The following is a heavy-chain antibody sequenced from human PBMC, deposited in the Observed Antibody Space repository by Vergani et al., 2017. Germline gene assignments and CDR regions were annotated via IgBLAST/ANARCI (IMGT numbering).Heavy chain of an antibody. CDR3: ARLPRGPWDFDL. CDR1: GFSFNTYD. Sequence: QVQLVETGGGVVQPGGSLRLYCATSGFSFNTYDAHWFRQAPGKGLEWVGVISYDGTEKKYADSVNGRFTIRRDNSKKMMSLQMNSLRVEDTAVYYCARLPRGPWDFDLWGRGTVITVSS. CDR2: ISYDGTEK. J-gene: IGHJ2*01. V-gene: IGHV3-30*19.